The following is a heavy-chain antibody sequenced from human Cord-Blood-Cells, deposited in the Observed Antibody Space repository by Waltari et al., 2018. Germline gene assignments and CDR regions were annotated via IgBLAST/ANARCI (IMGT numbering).Heavy chain of an antibody. D-gene: IGHD6-19*01. CDR1: GGSISSSSYY. J-gene: IGHJ6*03. V-gene: IGHV4-39*07. CDR3: ARGYEGGWYSHYYYYYMDV. CDR2: IYYSGST. Sequence: QLQLQESGPGLVKPSETLSLTRTGSGGSISSSSYYWGWIRPPPGKGLEWIGSIYYSGSTYYNPSLKSRVTISVDTSKNQFSLKLSSVTAADTAVYYCARGYEGGWYSHYYYYYMDVWGKGTTVTVSS.